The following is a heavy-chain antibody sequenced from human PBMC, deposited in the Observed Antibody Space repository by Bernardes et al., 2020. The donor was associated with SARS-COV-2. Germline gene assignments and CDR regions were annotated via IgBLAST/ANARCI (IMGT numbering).Heavy chain of an antibody. D-gene: IGHD4-17*01. V-gene: IGHV3-23*01. CDR2: ISSSGGST. Sequence: GGSLRLSCAASGFTFSSYAMSWVRQAPGKGLEWVSAISSSGGSTYYADSVKGRFTISRDNAKNTLYLQMNSLRAEDTAVYYCANRPVTASGHFDHWSQGTLVTVSS. J-gene: IGHJ4*02. CDR1: GFTFSSYA. CDR3: ANRPVTASGHFDH.